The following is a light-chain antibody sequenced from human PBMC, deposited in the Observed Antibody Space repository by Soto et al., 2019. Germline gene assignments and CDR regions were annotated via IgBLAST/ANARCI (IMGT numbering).Light chain of an antibody. V-gene: IGLV2-14*01. CDR2: EVT. CDR3: SSFTSRFTFV. J-gene: IGLJ1*01. Sequence: QSALTQPASVSGSPGQSIAISCTGTRSDVGAYNYVSWYQQHPGKAPKLMISEVTNRPSGVSDRFSGSKSGNTASLTISGLQAEDFADYYCSSFTSRFTFVFGTGTKSTVL. CDR1: RSDVGAYNY.